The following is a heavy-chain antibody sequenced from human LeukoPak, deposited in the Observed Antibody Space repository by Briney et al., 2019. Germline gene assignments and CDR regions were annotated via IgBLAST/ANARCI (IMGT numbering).Heavy chain of an antibody. CDR3: ARAPLTRYSSSWSTFDY. CDR1: GYTFTSYG. D-gene: IGHD6-13*01. Sequence: ASVKVSCKASGYTFTSYGISWVRQAPGQGLEWMGWISAYNGNTNYAQKLQGRVTMTTDTSTSTAYMEPRSLRSDDTAVYYCARAPLTRYSSSWSTFDYWGQGTLVTVSS. CDR2: ISAYNGNT. V-gene: IGHV1-18*01. J-gene: IGHJ4*02.